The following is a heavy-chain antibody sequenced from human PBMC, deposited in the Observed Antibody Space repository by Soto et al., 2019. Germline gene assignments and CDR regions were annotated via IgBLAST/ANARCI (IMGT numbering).Heavy chain of an antibody. CDR3: AHSRYSRSSFDY. CDR2: MNPNSGNT. J-gene: IGHJ4*02. CDR1: GYTFTSYD. D-gene: IGHD6-6*01. Sequence: ASVKVSCKASGYTFTSYDINWVRQATGQGLEWMGWMNPNSGNTGYAQKFQGRVTITKDTSKNQVVLRMTNMDPVDTATYYCAHSRYSRSSFDYWGQGTLVTVSS. V-gene: IGHV1-8*01.